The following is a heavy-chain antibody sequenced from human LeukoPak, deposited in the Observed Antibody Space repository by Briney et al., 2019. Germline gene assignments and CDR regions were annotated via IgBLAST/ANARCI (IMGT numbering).Heavy chain of an antibody. CDR3: AKVMYYYDGDAFDI. Sequence: PGGSLRLSCAASGFTFSSYEMNWVRQAPGKGLEWVAFIRYDGSNKYYADSVKGRFTISRDNSKNTLYLQMNSLRAEDTAVYYCAKVMYYYDGDAFDIWGQGTMVTVSS. V-gene: IGHV3-30*02. CDR1: GFTFSSYE. D-gene: IGHD3-22*01. J-gene: IGHJ3*02. CDR2: IRYDGSNK.